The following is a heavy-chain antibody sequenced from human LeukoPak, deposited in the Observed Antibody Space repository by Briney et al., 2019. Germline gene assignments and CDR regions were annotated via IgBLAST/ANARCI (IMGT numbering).Heavy chain of an antibody. Sequence: ASVKVSCKASGGTFSSYAISWVRQAPGQGLEWMGGIIPIFGTANYAQKFQGRVTITADESTSTAYMELSSLRSEDTAVYYCAREGEQQQTGYYSDYWGQGTLVTVSS. V-gene: IGHV1-69*13. CDR2: IIPIFGTA. CDR1: GGTFSSYA. CDR3: AREGEQQQTGYYSDY. J-gene: IGHJ4*02. D-gene: IGHD1/OR15-1a*01.